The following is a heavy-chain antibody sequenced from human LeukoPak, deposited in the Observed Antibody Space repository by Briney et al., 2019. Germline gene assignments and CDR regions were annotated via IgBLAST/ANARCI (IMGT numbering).Heavy chain of an antibody. Sequence: ASVTVSCTTSVYTFTAYYIHWVRQAPGQRGEGMGWINPGSGVTSYAQNFKGRVTMTRDTSISTAYMELSGLRSDDTAVFYCARDKGGATTQDYWGQGTLVTVSS. CDR1: VYTFTAYY. J-gene: IGHJ4*02. CDR3: ARDKGGATTQDY. CDR2: INPGSGVT. V-gene: IGHV1-2*02. D-gene: IGHD1-26*01.